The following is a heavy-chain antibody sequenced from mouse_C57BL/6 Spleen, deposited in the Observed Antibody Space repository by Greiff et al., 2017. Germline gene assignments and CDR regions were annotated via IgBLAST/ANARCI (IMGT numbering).Heavy chain of an antibody. CDR2: IYPSNSET. CDR1: GYTFTSYW. V-gene: IGHV1-52*01. J-gene: IGHJ2*01. Sequence: VQLQQPGAELVRPGSSVKLSCKASGYTFTSYWMHWVKQRPIQGLEWIGNIYPSNSETHYNQKFKDKATLTADKSSSTAYMQLSSLTSEDSAVYYCARGAAQAHDYWGQGTTLTVSS. D-gene: IGHD3-2*02. CDR3: ARGAAQAHDY.